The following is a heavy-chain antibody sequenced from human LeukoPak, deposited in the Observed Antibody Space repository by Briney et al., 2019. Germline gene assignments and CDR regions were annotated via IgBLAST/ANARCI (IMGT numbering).Heavy chain of an antibody. V-gene: IGHV3-7*01. CDR3: AREASLYCSGNDCYWAFDR. J-gene: IGHJ5*02. D-gene: IGHD2-2*01. CDR1: GFTFSNYW. CDR2: IKQDESKR. Sequence: QPGGSLRLSCVASGFTFSNYWMSWVRQAPGKGLEWVANIKQDESKRYYVDSVKGRFTISRDNAKNSLYLQINSPRAEDTAVYYCAREASLYCSGNDCYWAFDRWGQGTLVTVSS.